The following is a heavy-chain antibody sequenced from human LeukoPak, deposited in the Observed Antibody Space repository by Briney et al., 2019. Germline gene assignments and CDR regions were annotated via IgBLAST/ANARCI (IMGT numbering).Heavy chain of an antibody. CDR1: GYIFTSFT. J-gene: IGHJ6*02. D-gene: IGHD5-12*01. CDR2: IIPIFGTA. CDR3: ARDSNVDIVATRYGMDV. Sequence: ASVKVSCKASGYIFTSFTMNWVRQAPGQGLEWMGGIIPIFGTANYAQKFQGRVTITADESTSTAYMELSSLRSEDTAVYYCARDSNVDIVATRYGMDVWGQGTTVTVSS. V-gene: IGHV1-69*13.